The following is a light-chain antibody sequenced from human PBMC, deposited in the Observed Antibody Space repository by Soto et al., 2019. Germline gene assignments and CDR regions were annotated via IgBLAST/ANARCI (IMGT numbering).Light chain of an antibody. J-gene: IGKJ1*01. CDR2: DAS. CDR1: QSISSW. CDR3: QQYKNYSPT. V-gene: IGKV1-5*01. Sequence: EIQMTQSPFTLSASVGDRVTITCRASQSISSWLAWYQQKPGKAPKVLVYDASSLKSGVPSRFSGSGSETEFTLTISGLQPDDFATYYCQQYKNYSPTFGQGTKVEIK.